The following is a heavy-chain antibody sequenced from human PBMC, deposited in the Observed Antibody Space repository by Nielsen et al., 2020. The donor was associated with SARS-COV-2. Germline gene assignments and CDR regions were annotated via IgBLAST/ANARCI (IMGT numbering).Heavy chain of an antibody. CDR3: AKDGGNLDYYYYYYMDV. CDR1: GFTFSSYG. D-gene: IGHD4-23*01. CDR2: ISYDGSNK. J-gene: IGHJ6*03. V-gene: IGHV3-30*18. Sequence: GESLKISCAASGFTFSSYGMHWVRQAPGKGLEWVAVISYDGSNKYYADSVKGRFTISRDNSKNTLYPQMNSLRAEDTAVYYCAKDGGNLDYYYYYYMDVWGKGTTVTVSS.